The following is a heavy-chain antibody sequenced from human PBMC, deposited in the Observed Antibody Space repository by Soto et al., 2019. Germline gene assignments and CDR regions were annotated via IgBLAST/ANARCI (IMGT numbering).Heavy chain of an antibody. CDR1: GYTFITYG. CDR2: ISTYNGNT. CDR3: ARGPTDYYDNSANYFLDY. J-gene: IGHJ4*02. D-gene: IGHD3-22*01. V-gene: IGHV1-18*01. Sequence: QVQLVQSGAEVKKPGASVKVSCKASGYTFITYGVSWVRQATGQGLDWLGWISTYNGNTRYAERLQGRVTMTTDTTTNTAYMELRNLRSDDTAVYYCARGPTDYYDNSANYFLDYWGQATLVTVSS.